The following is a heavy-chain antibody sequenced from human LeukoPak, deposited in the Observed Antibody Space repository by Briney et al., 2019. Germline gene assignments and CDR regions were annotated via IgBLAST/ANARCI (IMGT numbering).Heavy chain of an antibody. CDR3: ARDEQYQLMILDF. CDR2: ISGSGGST. Sequence: GGSLRLSCAASGFTFSSYAMSWVRQAPGKGLEWVSAISGSGGSTYYADSVKGRFTISRDNSKNTLYLQMNSLRAEDTAVYYCARDEQYQLMILDFWGQGTLITVSS. D-gene: IGHD3-16*01. CDR1: GFTFSSYA. V-gene: IGHV3-23*01. J-gene: IGHJ4*02.